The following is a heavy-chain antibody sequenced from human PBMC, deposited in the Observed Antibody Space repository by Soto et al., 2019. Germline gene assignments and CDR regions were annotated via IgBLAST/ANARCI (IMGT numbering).Heavy chain of an antibody. CDR1: GFTFSSYV. J-gene: IGHJ3*02. CDR2: ISYDGSNK. CDR3: ARAMITFGGVIDPFAFDI. Sequence: QVQLVESGGGVVQSGRSLRLSCAASGFTFSSYVMHWVRQAPGKGLEWVAAISYDGSNKYYTDSVQGRFTISRDNFKNTLYLEMNSLRAEDTAVYYCARAMITFGGVIDPFAFDIWGQGTMVTVSS. D-gene: IGHD3-16*02. V-gene: IGHV3-30-3*01.